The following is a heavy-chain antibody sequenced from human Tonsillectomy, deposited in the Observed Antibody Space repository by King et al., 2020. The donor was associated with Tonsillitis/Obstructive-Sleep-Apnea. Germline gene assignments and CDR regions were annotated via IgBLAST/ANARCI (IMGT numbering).Heavy chain of an antibody. V-gene: IGHV4-59*08. CDR3: ARTWGGDFYFDS. J-gene: IGHJ4*02. D-gene: IGHD4-17*01. CDR1: GGSISSYY. CDR2: IYYSGST. Sequence: QLQESGPGLVKPSETLSLTCTVSGGSISSYYWSWIRQPPGKGLEWIGYIYYSGSTNYNPSLKSRVTISVDTSKNQFSLKLSTVTAADTAVYYCARTWGGDFYFDSWGQGTLVTVSS.